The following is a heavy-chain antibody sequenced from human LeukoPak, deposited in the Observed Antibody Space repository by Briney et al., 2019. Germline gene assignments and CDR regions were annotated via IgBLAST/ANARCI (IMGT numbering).Heavy chain of an antibody. CDR2: ISYDGGNK. D-gene: IGHD2-21*01. CDR3: AISPWRPIVGDY. V-gene: IGHV3-30*03. J-gene: IGHJ4*02. CDR1: GFTFSNYG. Sequence: PGGSLRLSCAASGFTFSNYGMQWVRQAPGKGLEWVAVISYDGGNKYHADSVKGRFTISRDNSKNTLYLQMNSLRAEDTAVYYCAISPWRPIVGDYWGQGILVTVSS.